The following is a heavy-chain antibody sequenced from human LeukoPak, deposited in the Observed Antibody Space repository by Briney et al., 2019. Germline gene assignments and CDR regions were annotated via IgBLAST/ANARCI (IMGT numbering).Heavy chain of an antibody. J-gene: IGHJ3*02. Sequence: SETLSLTCTVSGGSISSYYWSWIRQPAGKGLEWIGRIYISGSTNYNPSLKSRVTMSVDTSKNQFSLKLSSVTAADTAVYYCARVRYSGSSDAFDIWGQGTMVTVSS. CDR1: GGSISSYY. CDR3: ARVRYSGSSDAFDI. V-gene: IGHV4-4*07. D-gene: IGHD1-26*01. CDR2: IYISGST.